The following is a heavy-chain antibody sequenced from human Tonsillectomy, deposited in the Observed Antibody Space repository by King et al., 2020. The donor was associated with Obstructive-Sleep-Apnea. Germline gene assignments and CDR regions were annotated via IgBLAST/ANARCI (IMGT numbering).Heavy chain of an antibody. Sequence: VQLQESGPGLVKPSETLSLTCTVSGGSISNYYWSWIRQPPGKGLEWIGYIYYSGSTNYNPSLKSRVTISVDTSKNQFSLKLSSVTAADTAVYYCASVGATKDSFDYWGQGTLVTVSS. D-gene: IGHD1-26*01. V-gene: IGHV4-59*08. CDR2: IYYSGST. J-gene: IGHJ4*02. CDR3: ASVGATKDSFDY. CDR1: GGSISNYY.